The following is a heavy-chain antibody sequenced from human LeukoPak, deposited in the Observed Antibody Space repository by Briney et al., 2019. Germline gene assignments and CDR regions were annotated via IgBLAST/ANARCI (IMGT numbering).Heavy chain of an antibody. Sequence: SETLSLTCTVSGVSISSGGYYWSWIRQHPGEGLEWIGYIYYSGSTYYNPSLKSRVTISVDTSKNQFSLKLSSVTAADTAVYYCARENPVWSGLYYYYGMDVWGQGTTVTVSS. CDR2: IYYSGST. D-gene: IGHD3-3*01. CDR3: ARENPVWSGLYYYYGMDV. V-gene: IGHV4-31*03. J-gene: IGHJ6*02. CDR1: GVSISSGGYY.